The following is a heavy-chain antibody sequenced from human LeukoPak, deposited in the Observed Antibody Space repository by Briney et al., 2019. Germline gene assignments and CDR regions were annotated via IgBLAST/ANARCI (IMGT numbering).Heavy chain of an antibody. CDR1: GFTFSAYG. CDR2: ISDDGNNE. D-gene: IGHD6-6*01. J-gene: IGHJ4*02. Sequence: GGSLRPSCAASGFTFSAYGMHWVRQAPGKGLEGVAVISDDGNNEYYADSVRGRFTISRDNSKNTLYLQMNSLRAEDTAVYYCAKDLRVQSIATRPEGLFDFWGQGTMVTVSS. V-gene: IGHV3-30*18. CDR3: AKDLRVQSIATRPEGLFDF.